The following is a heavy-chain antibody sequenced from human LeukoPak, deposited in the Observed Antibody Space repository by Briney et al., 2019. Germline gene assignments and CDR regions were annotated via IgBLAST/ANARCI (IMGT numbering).Heavy chain of an antibody. D-gene: IGHD6-6*01. V-gene: IGHV1-69*05. CDR2: FIPVLSTA. CDR1: GGTFSDYA. J-gene: IGHJ4*02. CDR3: TRDDIATRYFDY. Sequence: SVKVSCKAFGGTFSDYAISWVRQAPGQGLEWVGGFIPVLSTANFARNFQGRVTITTDESTNTAYMELSALRSDDTAVYYCTRDDIATRYFDYWGQGTLVTVSS.